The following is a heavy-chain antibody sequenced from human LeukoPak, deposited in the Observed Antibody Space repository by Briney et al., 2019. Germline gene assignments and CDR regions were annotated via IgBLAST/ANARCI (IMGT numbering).Heavy chain of an antibody. V-gene: IGHV4-30-2*01. CDR3: ARAPIWSGLAPFDY. CDR1: GGSISSGGYS. Sequence: PSETLSLTCAVSGGSISSGGYSWSWIRQPPGKGLEWIGYIYHSGSTYCNPSLKSRVTISVDRSKNQISLKLSSVTAADTAVYYCARAPIWSGLAPFDYWGQGTLVTVSS. CDR2: IYHSGST. D-gene: IGHD3-3*01. J-gene: IGHJ4*02.